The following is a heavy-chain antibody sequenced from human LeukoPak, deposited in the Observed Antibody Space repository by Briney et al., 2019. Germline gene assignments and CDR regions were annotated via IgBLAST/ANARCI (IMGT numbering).Heavy chain of an antibody. J-gene: IGHJ4*02. Sequence: GGSLRLSCAASGFTFSSYGMHWVRQAPGEGLEWVSYISSSSSYTNYADSVKGRFTISRDNAKNSVYLQMNSLRAEDTAVYYCATWATGIDYWGQGTLVTVSS. D-gene: IGHD3-16*01. CDR1: GFTFSSYG. CDR2: ISSSSSYT. CDR3: ATWATGIDY. V-gene: IGHV3-21*05.